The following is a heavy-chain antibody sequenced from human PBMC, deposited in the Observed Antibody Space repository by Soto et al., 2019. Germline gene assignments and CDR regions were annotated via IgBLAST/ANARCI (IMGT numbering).Heavy chain of an antibody. V-gene: IGHV3-53*01. CDR2: IYSGGST. D-gene: IGHD3-22*01. CDR1: GFTVSSNY. CDR3: ARTRLYDASGYYYYYYGMDV. Sequence: EVQLVESGGGLIQPGGSLTLSCAASGFTVSSNYMSWVRQAPGKGLEWVSIIYSGGSTYYADSVTGRFTISRDNSKNTVYRQMNSLRAEDTAVYYCARTRLYDASGYYYYYYGMDVWGRGTTVTVSS. J-gene: IGHJ6*02.